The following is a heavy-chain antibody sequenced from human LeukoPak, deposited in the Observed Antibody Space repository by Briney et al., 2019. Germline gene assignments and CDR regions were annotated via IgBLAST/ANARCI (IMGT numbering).Heavy chain of an antibody. Sequence: GGSLKLSCAGSGFSFNYYDMNWVRQAPGKGLEWVSSIGPKSDFIYYSDSVRGRFTISRDNAENSLYLQMNSLRAEDTAVYYCARADCSSSTCYLRRSWFDPWGQGTLVTVSS. CDR3: ARADCSSSTCYLRRSWFDP. V-gene: IGHV3-21*01. CDR2: IGPKSDFI. CDR1: GFSFNYYD. J-gene: IGHJ5*02. D-gene: IGHD2-2*01.